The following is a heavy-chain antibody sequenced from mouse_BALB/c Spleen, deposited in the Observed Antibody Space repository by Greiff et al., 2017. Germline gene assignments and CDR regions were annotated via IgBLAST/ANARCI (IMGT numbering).Heavy chain of an antibody. CDR2: ISSGGSYT. CDR1: GFTFSSYA. V-gene: IGHV5-9-4*01. J-gene: IGHJ2*01. CDR3: ARGGVTTVYFDY. Sequence: DVKLVESGGGLVKPGGSLKLSCAASGFTFSSYAMSWVRQSPEKRLEWVAEISSGGSYTYYPDTVTGRFTISRDNAKNTLYLEMSSLRSEDTAMYYCARGGVTTVYFDYWGQGTTLTVSS. D-gene: IGHD1-1*01.